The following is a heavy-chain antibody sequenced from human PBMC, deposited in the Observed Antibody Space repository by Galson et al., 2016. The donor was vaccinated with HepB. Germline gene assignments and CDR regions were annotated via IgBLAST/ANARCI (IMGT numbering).Heavy chain of an antibody. CDR2: ISASSGTI. CDR3: ARPYTYYFGSGSYFDVLHYGMDV. V-gene: IGHV3-48*01. Sequence: SLRLSCAASGFRFSYYNMNWVRQAPGRGLEWVAYISASSGTIYYADSVKGRFTISRDNANNSLSLQMNSLRAEDTAFYYCARPYTYYFGSGSYFDVLHYGMDVWGQGTTVTVSS. D-gene: IGHD3-10*01. CDR1: GFRFSYYN. J-gene: IGHJ6*02.